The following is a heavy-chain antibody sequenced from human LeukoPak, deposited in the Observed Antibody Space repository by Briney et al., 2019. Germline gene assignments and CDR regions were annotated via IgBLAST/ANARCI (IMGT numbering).Heavy chain of an antibody. J-gene: IGHJ6*02. CDR3: ALGSWYPDYYYGMDV. Sequence: GASVKVSCKASGYTFTSYGISWVRQAPGQGLEWMGGIIPIFGTANYAQKFQGRVTITADESTSTAYMELSSLRSEDTAVYYCALGSWYPDYYYGMDVWGQGTTVTVSS. CDR1: GYTFTSYG. D-gene: IGHD6-13*01. CDR2: IIPIFGTA. V-gene: IGHV1-69*13.